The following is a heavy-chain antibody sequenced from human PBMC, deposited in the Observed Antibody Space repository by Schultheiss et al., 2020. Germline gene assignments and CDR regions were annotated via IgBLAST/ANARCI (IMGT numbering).Heavy chain of an antibody. V-gene: IGHV3-33*01. Sequence: GGSLRLSCAASGFTFSSYGMHWVRQAPGKGLEWVAVIWYDGSNKYYADSVKGRFTISRDNSKNTLYLQMNSLRAEDTAVYYGARDYYGSGIVDYWGQGTLVTVSS. CDR1: GFTFSSYG. D-gene: IGHD3-10*01. CDR3: ARDYYGSGIVDY. CDR2: IWYDGSNK. J-gene: IGHJ4*02.